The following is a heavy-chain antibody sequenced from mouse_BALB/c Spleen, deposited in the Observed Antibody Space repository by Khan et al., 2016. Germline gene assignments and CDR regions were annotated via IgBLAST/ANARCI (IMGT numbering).Heavy chain of an antibody. V-gene: IGHV9-3-1*01. CDR2: INPYPGEP. CDR3: ARPDYGSSRGFAY. Sequence: QIQLVQSGPELKKPGETVRISCKASGYTFTNYGMNWVKQAPGKGLKWMGWINPYPGEPTYADDFKGRFAFSLETSASTAYLQINNLKNEDTATYFWARPDYGSSRGFAYWGQGTLVTVSA. J-gene: IGHJ3*01. CDR1: GYTFTNYG. D-gene: IGHD1-1*01.